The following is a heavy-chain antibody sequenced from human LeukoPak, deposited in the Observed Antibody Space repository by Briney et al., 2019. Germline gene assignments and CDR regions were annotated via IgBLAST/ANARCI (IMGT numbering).Heavy chain of an antibody. V-gene: IGHV4-59*08. J-gene: IGHJ5*02. CDR3: ARHGRKDDSSGYYYVNWFDR. CDR2: IYYSGST. CDR1: GGSISSYY. Sequence: SETLSLTCTVSGGSISSYYWSWIRQPPGKGLEWIGYIYYSGSTNSNPSLKSRVTISVDTSKNQFSLKLSSVTAADTAVYYCARHGRKDDSSGYYYVNWFDRWGQGTLVTVSS. D-gene: IGHD3-22*01.